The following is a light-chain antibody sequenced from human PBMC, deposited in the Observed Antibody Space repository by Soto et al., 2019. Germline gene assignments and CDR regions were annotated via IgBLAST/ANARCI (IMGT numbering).Light chain of an antibody. CDR3: QSYDSSLSGWV. Sequence: QSVLTQPPSVSGAPGQRVTISCTGSSSKIGAGYDVHWYQQLPGTAPKLLIYGNSNRPSGVPDRFSGSKTGTSASLAITGLHAEDEADYYCQSYDSSLSGWVFGGGTKLTVL. CDR2: GNS. V-gene: IGLV1-40*01. CDR1: SSKIGAGYD. J-gene: IGLJ3*02.